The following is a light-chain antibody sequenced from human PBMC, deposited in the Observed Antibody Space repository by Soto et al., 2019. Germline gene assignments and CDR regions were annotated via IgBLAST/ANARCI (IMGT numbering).Light chain of an antibody. V-gene: IGKV3-11*01. CDR2: DAS. CDR1: QSVSSY. J-gene: IGKJ1*01. CDR3: QQCNNWPPT. Sequence: EIVLTQSPGTLPLSPGERATLSCRASQSVSSYLAWYQQKPGQAPRLLIYDASNRATGIPARFSGSGSGTDFTLTISSLQSEDFAVYYCQQCNNWPPTFGQGTKVDI.